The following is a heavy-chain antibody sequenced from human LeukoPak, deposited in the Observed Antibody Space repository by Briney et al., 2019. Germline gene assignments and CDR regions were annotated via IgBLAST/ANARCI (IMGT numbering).Heavy chain of an antibody. J-gene: IGHJ4*02. V-gene: IGHV4-39*07. Sequence: SETLSLTCTVSGGSISSSSHYWGWIRQPPGKGLEWIGSIYYSGSTYYNPSLKSRVTISVDTSKNQFSLKLSSVTAADTAVYYCARVRFLEWADYWGQGTLVTVSS. D-gene: IGHD3-3*01. CDR1: GGSISSSSHY. CDR3: ARVRFLEWADY. CDR2: IYYSGST.